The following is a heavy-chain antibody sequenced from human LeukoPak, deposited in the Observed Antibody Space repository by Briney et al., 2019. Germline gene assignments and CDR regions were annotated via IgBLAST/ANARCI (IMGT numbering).Heavy chain of an antibody. D-gene: IGHD6-19*01. CDR1: GITFSSYG. J-gene: IGHJ4*02. CDR2: ISSTGGTT. Sequence: GGTLSLSCAASGITFSSYGMSWVRQAPGKGLEWVSSISSTGGTTYYADSVKGRFTISRDNSKSTLYLEMNSLRAEDTAIYYCAKNPLVSGTIYFDSWGQGILLTVSS. V-gene: IGHV3-23*01. CDR3: AKNPLVSGTIYFDS.